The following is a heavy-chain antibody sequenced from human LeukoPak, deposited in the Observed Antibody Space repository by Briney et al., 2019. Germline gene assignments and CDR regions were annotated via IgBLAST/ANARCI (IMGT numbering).Heavy chain of an antibody. CDR3: ARDLVSAGFDI. V-gene: IGHV7-4-1*02. D-gene: IGHD6-6*01. J-gene: IGHJ3*02. Sequence: ASVKVSCKASGYTFNNYAMNWVRQAPGQGLELMGWINTNTGIPTYAQGFAGRFVFSLDTSVTTAYLQITSLKAEDTAVYYCARDLVSAGFDIWGQGTMVTVSS. CDR1: GYTFNNYA. CDR2: INTNTGIP.